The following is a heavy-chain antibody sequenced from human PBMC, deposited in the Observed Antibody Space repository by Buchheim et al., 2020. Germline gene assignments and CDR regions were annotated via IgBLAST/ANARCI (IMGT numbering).Heavy chain of an antibody. CDR2: ISSSSSTI. CDR3: ASSGVGIAARNRYYYYYYGMDV. CDR1: GFTFSSYS. D-gene: IGHD6-6*01. J-gene: IGHJ6*02. Sequence: EVQLVESGGGLVQPGGSLRLSCAASGFTFSSYSMNWVRQAPGKGLEWVSYISSSSSTIYYADSVKGRFTISRDNAKNSLYLQMNSLRAEDTAVYYCASSGVGIAARNRYYYYYYGMDVWGQGTT. V-gene: IGHV3-48*01.